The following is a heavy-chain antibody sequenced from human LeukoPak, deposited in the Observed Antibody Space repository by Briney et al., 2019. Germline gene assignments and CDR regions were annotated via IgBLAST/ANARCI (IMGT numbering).Heavy chain of an antibody. CDR1: GFTVSSDY. CDR2: FSGIGDNI. CDR3: ARSPPYVLYSNYLFDY. D-gene: IGHD4-11*01. V-gene: IGHV3-23*01. Sequence: PGGSLRLSCAASGFTVSSDYMSWVRQPPGKGLEWGSVFSGIGDNIDYADSVKGRFTISRDNSKHTLYLQMNSLKAEDTAVYYCARSPPYVLYSNYLFDYWGQGTLVTVSS. J-gene: IGHJ4*02.